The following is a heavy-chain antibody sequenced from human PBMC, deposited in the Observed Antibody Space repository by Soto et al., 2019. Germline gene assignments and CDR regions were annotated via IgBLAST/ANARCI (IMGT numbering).Heavy chain of an antibody. J-gene: IGHJ5*02. D-gene: IGHD3-3*01. CDR1: GGTFSSYA. Sequence: ASVKVFCKGSGGTFSSYAIGWVRQAPGQGLEWMGGIIPMHGTANYGQKFQGRVTITADEFTSTAYMELSSLRSEDTAVYYCARGFPLWFDPWGQGTLVTVSS. CDR3: ARGFPLWFDP. V-gene: IGHV1-69*13. CDR2: IIPMHGTA.